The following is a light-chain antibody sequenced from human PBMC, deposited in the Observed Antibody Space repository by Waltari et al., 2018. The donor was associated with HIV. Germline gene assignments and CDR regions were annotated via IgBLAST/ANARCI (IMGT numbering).Light chain of an antibody. CDR3: VSYTEKDTFLL. CDR2: DVT. Sequence: QSALTQPPSASGSPGQSVAIPCTGASNDIGTYNFVSWYQHHPAKAPNLLIYDVTRRPPGIPDRFSGTTSGYTASLTVSDLQVEDEADYYCVSYTEKDTFLLFGGGTKLAV. CDR1: SNDIGTYNF. V-gene: IGLV2-8*01. J-gene: IGLJ2*01.